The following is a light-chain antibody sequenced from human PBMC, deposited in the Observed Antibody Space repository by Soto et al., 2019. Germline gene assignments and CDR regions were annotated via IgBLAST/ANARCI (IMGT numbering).Light chain of an antibody. Sequence: QSVLTQPASVSGSPVQAITIACTGNSSDVGSYNLAHWSHQHPGKTPKLMNNEITQRHSGVTNRFSGSKSGNTDSPTISGLHAADEADYDCCSYTDSSISSAFRTGTKVTGL. CDR2: EIT. CDR1: SSDVGSYNL. V-gene: IGLV2-23*02. J-gene: IGLJ1*01. CDR3: CSYTDSSISSA.